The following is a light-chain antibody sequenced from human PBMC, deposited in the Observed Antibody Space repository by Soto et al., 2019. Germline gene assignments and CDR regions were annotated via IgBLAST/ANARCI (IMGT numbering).Light chain of an antibody. J-gene: IGKJ3*01. CDR1: QDISNY. Sequence: DIQMTQSPSSLSASVGDRVTITCHASQDISNYLNWYQHKPGKAPKLLIYDASNLETGVPSRFSGSGSGTDFTFTISSLQPEDIATYYCQQYDNLPLAFGPGTKVDIK. CDR3: QQYDNLPLA. CDR2: DAS. V-gene: IGKV1-33*01.